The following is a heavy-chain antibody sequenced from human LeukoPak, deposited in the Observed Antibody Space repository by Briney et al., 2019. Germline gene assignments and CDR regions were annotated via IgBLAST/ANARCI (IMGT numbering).Heavy chain of an antibody. CDR1: GGSFSGYY. CDR2: INHSGST. Sequence: SETLSLTCAVYGGSFSGYYWSWIRQPPGKGLEWLGEINHSGSTNYNPPLKSRATISVDTSKNQFSLKLSSVTAADTAVYYCARGKGITIFGVPRYFDYWGQGTLVTVSS. V-gene: IGHV4-34*01. J-gene: IGHJ4*02. D-gene: IGHD3-3*01. CDR3: ARGKGITIFGVPRYFDY.